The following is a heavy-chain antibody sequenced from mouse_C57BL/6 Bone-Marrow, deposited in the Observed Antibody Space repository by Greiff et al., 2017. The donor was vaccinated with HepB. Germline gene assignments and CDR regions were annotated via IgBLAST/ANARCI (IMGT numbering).Heavy chain of an antibody. Sequence: EVQGVESGGGLVKPGGSLKLSCAASGFTFSDYGMHWVRQAPEEGLEWVAYISSGSSTIYYADTVKGRFTISRDNAKNTLFLQMTSLRSEDTAMYYCARRRAYDGYSHYYAMDCWGQGTSVTVSS. J-gene: IGHJ4*01. D-gene: IGHD2-3*01. CDR3: ARRRAYDGYSHYYAMDC. CDR1: GFTFSDYG. CDR2: ISSGSSTI. V-gene: IGHV5-17*01.